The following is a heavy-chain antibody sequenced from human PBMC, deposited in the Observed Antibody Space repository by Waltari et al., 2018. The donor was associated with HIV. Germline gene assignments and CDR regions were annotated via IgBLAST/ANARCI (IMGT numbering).Heavy chain of an antibody. Sequence: QVQLVASGGGVVQPGRSLRLSGAASGFTFKNFAMNWVRQAPGKGLEWVGNIYYDGSKKFYGDSVRGRFTISRDNSKQILYLQMNSLRVEDTALYYCARDYNYAPDYWGQGTLVVVSS. CDR2: IYYDGSKK. CDR1: GFTFKNFA. V-gene: IGHV3-33*01. CDR3: ARDYNYAPDY. D-gene: IGHD5-18*01. J-gene: IGHJ4*02.